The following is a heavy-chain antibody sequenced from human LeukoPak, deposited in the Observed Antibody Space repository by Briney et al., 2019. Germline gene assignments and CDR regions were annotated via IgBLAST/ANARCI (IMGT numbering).Heavy chain of an antibody. V-gene: IGHV1-8*01. CDR2: MNPISGDT. D-gene: IGHD2-2*01. J-gene: IGHJ4*02. Sequence: ASVKVSCKASGYTFTSYEISWVRQATGQGPEWMGWMNPISGDTGYAQKFQGRVTMTRDTSISTAYMDLSSLRSDDTAVYYCARALRGPAAKFDYWGQGTLVTVSS. CDR3: ARALRGPAAKFDY. CDR1: GYTFTSYE.